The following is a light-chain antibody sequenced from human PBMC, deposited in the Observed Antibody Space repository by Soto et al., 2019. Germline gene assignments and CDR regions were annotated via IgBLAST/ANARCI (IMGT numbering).Light chain of an antibody. Sequence: EIVLTQSPGTLSLSPGERATLSCRASQSVSSSYLAWYQQKPGHAPRLLIYGASSRATGIPGRFSGSGSGTDFTRTISRLEPEDFAVYYCQQYGRSPFTFGPGTKVDIK. J-gene: IGKJ3*01. CDR2: GAS. V-gene: IGKV3-20*01. CDR1: QSVSSSY. CDR3: QQYGRSPFT.